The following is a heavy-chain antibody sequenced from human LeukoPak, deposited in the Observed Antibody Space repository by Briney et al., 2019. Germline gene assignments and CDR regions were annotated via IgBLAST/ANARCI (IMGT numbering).Heavy chain of an antibody. V-gene: IGHV4-39*01. CDR1: GGSISSSSYY. Sequence: SETLSLTCTVSGGSISSSSYYWGWIRQPPGKGLEWIGSIYYSGRSYYNPSLKSRVTMSVDTSKNQFSLKLTSVTATDTAVYYCATHTIFGVVIYQFDYWGQGTLVTVSS. D-gene: IGHD3-3*01. CDR2: IYYSGRS. CDR3: ATHTIFGVVIYQFDY. J-gene: IGHJ4*02.